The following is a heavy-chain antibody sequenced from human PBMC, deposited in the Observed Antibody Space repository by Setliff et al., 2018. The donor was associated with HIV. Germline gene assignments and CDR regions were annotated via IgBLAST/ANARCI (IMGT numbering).Heavy chain of an antibody. CDR1: GGSISSSSYY. V-gene: IGHV4-39*01. CDR2: IFYSGHT. D-gene: IGHD6-13*01. CDR3: ARSPAAEGY. J-gene: IGHJ4*02. Sequence: ETLSLTCTVSGGSISSSSYYWGWVRQPPGKGLEWIGNIFYSGHTYYNPSLRSRVTISVDTSKNQFSLNMSSVTAADTAVYYCARSPAAEGYWGQGTLVTVSS.